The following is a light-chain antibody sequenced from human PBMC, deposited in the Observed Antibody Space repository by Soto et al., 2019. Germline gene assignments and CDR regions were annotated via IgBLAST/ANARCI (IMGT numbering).Light chain of an antibody. CDR2: LERCASY. V-gene: IGLV4-60*03. CDR1: SGHNRYI. J-gene: IGLJ2*01. CDR3: ETWDSN. Sequence: QPVLTQSPSASASLGSSVKVTCTLSSGHNRYIIAWHQQQPGKAPRDLMKLERCASYNRGSGVLDGFSGSSSGADRYFTISNLQSEDAADDERETWDSNIGGGTKVTVL.